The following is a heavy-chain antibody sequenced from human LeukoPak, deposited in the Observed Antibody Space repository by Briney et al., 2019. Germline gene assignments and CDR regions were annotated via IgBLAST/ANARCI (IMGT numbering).Heavy chain of an antibody. J-gene: IGHJ4*02. D-gene: IGHD3-3*01. V-gene: IGHV3-48*01. Sequence: GGSLRLSCATSGFTFSSYNMNWVRQAPGKGLEWVSYISATSSTIYYADSVKGRFTISRDNAKDSLYLQMNSLRAEDTAVYYCAGNYDFWSGYCWGQGTLVTVSS. CDR1: GFTFSSYN. CDR3: AGNYDFWSGYC. CDR2: ISATSSTI.